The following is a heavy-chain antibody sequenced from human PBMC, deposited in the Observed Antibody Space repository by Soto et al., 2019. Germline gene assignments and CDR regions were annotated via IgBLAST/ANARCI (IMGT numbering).Heavy chain of an antibody. V-gene: IGHV1-69*13. CDR1: GGTFSSYA. CDR2: IIPIFGTA. CDR3: ARTGGDCTKGVCYDY. J-gene: IGHJ4*02. Sequence: SVKVSCKASGGTFSSYAISWVRQAPGQGLEWMGGIIPIFGTANYAQKFQGRVTITADASTSTAYMELRSLRSDDTAVYYCARTGGDCTKGVCYDYWGQGTLVTVSS. D-gene: IGHD2-8*01.